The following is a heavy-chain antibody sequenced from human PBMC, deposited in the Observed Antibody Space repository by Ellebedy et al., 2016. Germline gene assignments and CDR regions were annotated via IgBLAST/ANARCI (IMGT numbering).Heavy chain of an antibody. CDR1: GFAFSSFT. J-gene: IGHJ4*02. CDR2: ISGGGGIT. CDR3: TKDPITVDDFDY. D-gene: IGHD6-19*01. V-gene: IGHV3-23*01. Sequence: GGSLRLSCAASGFAFSSFTMSWVRQAPGKGLEWVSDISGGGGITYYADSVKGRFTISRDNSKNTLYLQMNSLRAEDTAVYYCTKDPITVDDFDYWGQGTLVTVSS.